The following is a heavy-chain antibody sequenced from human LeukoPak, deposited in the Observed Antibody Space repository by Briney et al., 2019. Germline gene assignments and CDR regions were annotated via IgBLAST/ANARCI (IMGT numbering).Heavy chain of an antibody. V-gene: IGHV4-59*01. CDR1: GGSISSYY. CDR3: ARGFYDILTGFDY. CDR2: IYYSGST. J-gene: IGHJ4*02. Sequence: SETLSLTCTVSGGSISSYYWSWIRQPPGKGLEWIGYIYYSGSTNYNPSLKSRVTISVDTPKNQFSLKLSSVTAADTAVYYCARGFYDILTGFDYWGQGTLVTVSS. D-gene: IGHD3-9*01.